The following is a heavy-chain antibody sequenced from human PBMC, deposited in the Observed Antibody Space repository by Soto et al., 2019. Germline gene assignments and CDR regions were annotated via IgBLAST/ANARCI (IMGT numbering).Heavy chain of an antibody. CDR3: ARGQDYYDSPRGAFDI. V-gene: IGHV4-4*07. Sequence: QVQLQESGPGLVKPSETLSLTCTVSGGSISSYYWSWIRQPAGKGLEWIGRIYTSGSTNYNPSLKSRVTMSVDTSKNQFSLKLSSVTAADTAVYYCARGQDYYDSPRGAFDIWGQGIMVTVSS. J-gene: IGHJ3*02. CDR2: IYTSGST. CDR1: GGSISSYY. D-gene: IGHD3-22*01.